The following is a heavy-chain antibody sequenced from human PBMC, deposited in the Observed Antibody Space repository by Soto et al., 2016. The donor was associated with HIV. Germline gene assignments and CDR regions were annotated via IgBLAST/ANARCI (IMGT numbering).Heavy chain of an antibody. J-gene: IGHJ2*01. Sequence: QDQLVQPAVEGKQPGASVTVSCKASGYTFKSYSINWVRQAPGQGLEWMGWISIYNGNNNHVQKFQGRVTMTTDSSTTTAYMELKNLRYDDTAIYYCARGGNTAWYFDLWAVAPWSLSPQ. CDR1: GYTFKSYS. CDR3: ARGGNTAWYFDL. CDR2: ISIYNGNN. D-gene: IGHD3-16*01. V-gene: IGHV1-18*01.